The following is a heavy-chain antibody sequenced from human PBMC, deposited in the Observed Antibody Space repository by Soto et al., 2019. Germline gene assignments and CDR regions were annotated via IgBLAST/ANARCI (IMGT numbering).Heavy chain of an antibody. V-gene: IGHV2-5*02. CDR3: THKSVAGAFDY. J-gene: IGHJ4*02. D-gene: IGHD6-19*01. CDR1: GFSLSTSGVG. Sequence: QITLKESGPTLVKPTQTLTLTCTFSGFSLSTSGVGEGWISQPPGKALEWLALIYWDDDKSYSPSLRSRLTITKDTSKNHVVLTMANMDPVDTATYYCTHKSVAGAFDYWGQGTLVTVTS. CDR2: IYWDDDK.